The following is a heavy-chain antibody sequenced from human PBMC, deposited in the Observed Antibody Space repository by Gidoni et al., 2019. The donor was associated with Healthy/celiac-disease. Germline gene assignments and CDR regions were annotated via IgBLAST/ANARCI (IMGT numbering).Heavy chain of an antibody. CDR2: INHSGST. D-gene: IGHD6-6*01. CDR3: ARGPIAARPGY. J-gene: IGHJ4*02. Sequence: QVQLQQWGAGLLQPSAPLSLTCHAAGGSFSGYYWTWIRQPPGSGLEWIGEINHSGSTNYNPSLKSRVNISVDTSKNQFCLKLSSVTAADTAGYYCARGPIAARPGYWGQGTLVTVSS. V-gene: IGHV4-34*01. CDR1: GGSFSGYY.